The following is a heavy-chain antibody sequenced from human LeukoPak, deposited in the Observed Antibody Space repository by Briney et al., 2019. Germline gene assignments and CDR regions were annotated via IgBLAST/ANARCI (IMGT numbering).Heavy chain of an antibody. V-gene: IGHV4-30-2*01. CDR2: IYHSGST. J-gene: IGHJ2*01. CDR1: GGSISSGGYY. CDR3: ARGRGGNPRMRYFDL. D-gene: IGHD4-23*01. Sequence: SETLSLTCTVSGGSISSGGYYWSWIRQPPGKGLEWIGYIYHSGSTYYNPSLKSRVTISVDRSKNQFSLKLSSVTAADTAVYYCARGRGGNPRMRYFDLWGRGTLVTVSS.